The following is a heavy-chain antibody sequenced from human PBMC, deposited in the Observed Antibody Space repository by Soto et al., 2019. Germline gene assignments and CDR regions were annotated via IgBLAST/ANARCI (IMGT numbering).Heavy chain of an antibody. CDR1: GGSISSYY. J-gene: IGHJ5*02. CDR3: ARAHDFWSGYSSWFGP. V-gene: IGHV4-59*01. Sequence: SETLSLTCTVSGGSISSYYWSWIRQPPGKGLEWIGYIYYSGSTNYNPSLKSRVTISVDTSKNQFSLKLSSVTAADTAVYYCARAHDFWSGYSSWFGPWGQGTLVTVSS. CDR2: IYYSGST. D-gene: IGHD3-3*01.